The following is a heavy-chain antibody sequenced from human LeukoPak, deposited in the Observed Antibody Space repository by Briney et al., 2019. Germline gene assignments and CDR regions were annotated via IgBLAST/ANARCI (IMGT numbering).Heavy chain of an antibody. D-gene: IGHD3-22*01. Sequence: GGSLRLSCAASGFTFDDYAMHWVRQAPGKCLEWVSGISWNSGSIGYADSVKGRFTISRDNAKNSLYLQMNSLRAEDTALYYCAKDHYYDRRHVFDYWGQGTLVTVSS. CDR2: ISWNSGSI. V-gene: IGHV3-9*01. J-gene: IGHJ4*02. CDR3: AKDHYYDRRHVFDY. CDR1: GFTFDDYA.